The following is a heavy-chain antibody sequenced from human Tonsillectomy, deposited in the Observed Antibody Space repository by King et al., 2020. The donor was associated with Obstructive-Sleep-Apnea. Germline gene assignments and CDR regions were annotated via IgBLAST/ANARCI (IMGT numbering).Heavy chain of an antibody. D-gene: IGHD3-10*01. CDR2: VFHTGYT. V-gene: IGHV4-59*01. Sequence: LQLQESGPGLLKPSETLSLTCTVSGGSISSYFWSWIRQPSGKPPEWIGYVFHTGYTTYNPSPRSRVTISVETSKIQFSLKLNSLTAADTATYYCARQFAGNYYIDSWGPGILVTVSS. CDR1: GGSISSYF. CDR3: ARQFAGNYYIDS. J-gene: IGHJ4*02.